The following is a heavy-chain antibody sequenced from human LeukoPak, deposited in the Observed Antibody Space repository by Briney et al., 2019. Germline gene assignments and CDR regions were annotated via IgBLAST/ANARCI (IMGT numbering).Heavy chain of an antibody. Sequence: ASVKVSCKASGYTFTGYYMLWVRQAPGQGLEWMGWINPNSGGTNYAQKFQGRVTMTRDTSISTAYMELSRLRSDDTAVYYCARLLGYSYGLLLGGAPPNYWGQGTLVTVSS. J-gene: IGHJ4*02. CDR3: ARLLGYSYGLLLGGAPPNY. D-gene: IGHD5-18*01. CDR1: GYTFTGYY. V-gene: IGHV1-2*02. CDR2: INPNSGGT.